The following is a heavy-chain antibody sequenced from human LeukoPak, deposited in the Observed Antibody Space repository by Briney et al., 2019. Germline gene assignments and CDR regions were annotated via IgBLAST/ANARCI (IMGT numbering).Heavy chain of an antibody. V-gene: IGHV3-30*02. J-gene: IGHJ4*02. CDR2: IRYDGSNK. D-gene: IGHD3-10*01. CDR3: ARKSDPLMLRGGDC. Sequence: PGGSLRLSCAASGFTFSSYGMHWVRQAPGKGLEWVAFIRYDGSNKYYADSVRGRFTISRDNSKNTLYLQMDRLRVEDTAVYYCARKSDPLMLRGGDCWGQGTLVTVSS. CDR1: GFTFSSYG.